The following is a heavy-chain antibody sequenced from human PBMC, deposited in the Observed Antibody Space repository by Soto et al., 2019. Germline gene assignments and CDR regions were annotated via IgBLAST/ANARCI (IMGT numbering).Heavy chain of an antibody. J-gene: IGHJ3*02. V-gene: IGHV1-69*02. Sequence: QVQLVQSGSGVKKPRSSVKVSCKASGGTFSSYTISWVRQAPGQGLEWMGRIIPILGIANYAQKFQGRVTLTAVNSTSTAYMELSSLRSEDTAVYYCASSMAYIVEVVDDTYDSFDIWGQGRTVTVSS. CDR2: IIPILGIA. D-gene: IGHD2-15*01. CDR1: GGTFSSYT. CDR3: ASSMAYIVEVVDDTYDSFDI.